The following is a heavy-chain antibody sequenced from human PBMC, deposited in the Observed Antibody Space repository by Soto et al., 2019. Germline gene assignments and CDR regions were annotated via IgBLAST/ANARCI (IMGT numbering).Heavy chain of an antibody. J-gene: IGHJ6*02. Sequence: QVQLVQSGAEVKKPGSSVKVSCKASGGTCSSYAISWLRQAPGQGLEWMGGIIPIFGTANYAQKFQGRVTITQDESTSTAYMEPSSLRSEDTAVYYCARGEGYMITFGVVIFSYYYGMDVWGQGTTVTVSS. CDR1: GGTCSSYA. V-gene: IGHV1-69*01. CDR2: IIPIFGTA. CDR3: ARGEGYMITFGVVIFSYYYGMDV. D-gene: IGHD3-16*01.